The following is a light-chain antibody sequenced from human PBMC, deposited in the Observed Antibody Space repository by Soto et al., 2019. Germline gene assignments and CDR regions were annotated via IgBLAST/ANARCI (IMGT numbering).Light chain of an antibody. CDR1: QSLTSSF. J-gene: IGKJ4*01. V-gene: IGKV3-20*01. CDR3: QDYGSLPLS. CDR2: GAS. Sequence: EILLTQSPGAPYLSPGDRATLSCRASQSLTSSFLAWYQQVPGQIPRLLIYGASTRATDIPERFSGSGSGADFTLGISTLVPKDCAVYLYQDYGSLPLSFGGGTKVEIK.